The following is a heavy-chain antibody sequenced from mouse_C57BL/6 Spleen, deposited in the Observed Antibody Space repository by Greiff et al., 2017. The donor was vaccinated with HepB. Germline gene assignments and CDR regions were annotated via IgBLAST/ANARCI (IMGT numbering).Heavy chain of an antibody. CDR1: GFTFSDYG. Sequence: EVHLVESGGGLVKPGGSLKLSCAASGFTFSDYGMHWVRQAPEKGLEWVAYISSGSSTIYYADTVKGRFTISRDNAKNTLFLQMTSLRSEDTAMYYCARRITTVVEGWYFDVWGTGTTVTVSS. J-gene: IGHJ1*03. CDR3: ARRITTVVEGWYFDV. CDR2: ISSGSSTI. D-gene: IGHD1-1*01. V-gene: IGHV5-17*01.